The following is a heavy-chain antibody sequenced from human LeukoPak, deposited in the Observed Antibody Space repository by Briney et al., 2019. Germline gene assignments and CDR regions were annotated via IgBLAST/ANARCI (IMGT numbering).Heavy chain of an antibody. D-gene: IGHD3-9*01. CDR1: GFTFSSYG. CDR3: AKEGGYDILTGYYPYYYYGMDV. V-gene: IGHV3-30*18. Sequence: GGSLRLSCAASGFTFSSYGMHWVRQAPGKGLEWVAVISYDGSNKYYADSVKGRFTISRDNSKNTLYLQMNSLRAEDTAVYYCAKEGGYDILTGYYPYYYYGMDVWGQGTTVTVSS. CDR2: ISYDGSNK. J-gene: IGHJ6*02.